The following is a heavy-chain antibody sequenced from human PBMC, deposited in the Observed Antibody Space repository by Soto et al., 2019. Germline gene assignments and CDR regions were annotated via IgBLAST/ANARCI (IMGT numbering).Heavy chain of an antibody. CDR3: ARDSAAAGPDY. V-gene: IGHV3-33*01. Sequence: AGGSLRLSCAASGFTFSSYGMHWVRQAPGKWLEWVAVIWYDGSNKYYADSVKGRFTISRDNSKNTLYLQMNSLRAEDTAVYYCARDSAAAGPDYWGQGXLVTVYS. CDR2: IWYDGSNK. CDR1: GFTFSSYG. D-gene: IGHD6-13*01. J-gene: IGHJ4*02.